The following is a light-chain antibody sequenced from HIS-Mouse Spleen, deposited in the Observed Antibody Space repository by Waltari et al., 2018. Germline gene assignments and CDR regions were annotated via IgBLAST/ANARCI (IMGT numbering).Light chain of an antibody. Sequence: SYELTQPPSVSVSPGQTARITCSGDALPKKYAYWYQQKSGQAPVLVLYEDSKRPSGTLGIFSGSSSGTMATLTISGAQVEDEADYYCYSTDSSGNHRVFGGGTKLTVL. CDR3: YSTDSSGNHRV. CDR1: ALPKKY. J-gene: IGLJ2*01. CDR2: EDS. V-gene: IGLV3-10*01.